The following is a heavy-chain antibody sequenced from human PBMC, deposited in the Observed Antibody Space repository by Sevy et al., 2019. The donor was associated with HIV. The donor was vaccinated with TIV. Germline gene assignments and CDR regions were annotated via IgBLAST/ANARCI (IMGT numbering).Heavy chain of an antibody. J-gene: IGHJ6*02. V-gene: IGHV1-69*13. Sequence: ASVKVSCKASGGTFSSYAISCVRQAPGQGLEWMGGIIPIFGTANYAQKFQGRVTITADESTSTAYMELSSLRSEDTAVYYCARGRIAAASGDYYYYGMDVWGQGTTVTVSS. CDR2: IIPIFGTA. CDR3: ARGRIAAASGDYYYYGMDV. D-gene: IGHD6-13*01. CDR1: GGTFSSYA.